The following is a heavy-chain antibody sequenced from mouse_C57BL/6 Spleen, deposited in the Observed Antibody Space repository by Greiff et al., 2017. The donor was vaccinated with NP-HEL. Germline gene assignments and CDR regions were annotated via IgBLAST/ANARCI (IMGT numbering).Heavy chain of an antibody. Sequence: QVQLQQPGAKLVKPGASVKMSCKASGYTFTSYWITWVKQRPGQGLEWIGDIYPGSGCTNYNEKFKSKATLTVDTSSSTAYMQLSSLTSEDSAVYYGARDEKFSDYYGGFAYWGQGTLVTVSA. J-gene: IGHJ3*01. CDR2: IYPGSGCT. D-gene: IGHD1-1*01. CDR3: ARDEKFSDYYGGFAY. V-gene: IGHV1-55*01. CDR1: GYTFTSYW.